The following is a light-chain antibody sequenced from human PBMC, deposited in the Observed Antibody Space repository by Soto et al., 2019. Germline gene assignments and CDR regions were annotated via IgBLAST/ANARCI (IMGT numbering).Light chain of an antibody. Sequence: EIVLTQSPGTLPLSPGESATLSCKASESIYINSFAWYYQKPGQPPGLLIYGASTRATGIPDRFSGSGSGTDFVLSIDRLEVEDSGIYYCQQYGASPFTFGPGTRVDIK. CDR2: GAS. CDR3: QQYGASPFT. CDR1: ESIYINS. J-gene: IGKJ3*01. V-gene: IGKV3-20*01.